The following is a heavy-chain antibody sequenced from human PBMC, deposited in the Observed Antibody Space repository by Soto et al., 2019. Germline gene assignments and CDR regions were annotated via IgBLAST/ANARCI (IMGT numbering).Heavy chain of an antibody. CDR2: ISWDGGST. Sequence: GGSLRLSCAASGFTFDDYTMHWVRQAPGKGLEWVSLISWDGGSTYYADSVKGRFTISRDNSKNSLYLQMDSLRAEDTAVYYCARDQEAGSFFPYYYGMDVWGQGTTVTVSS. V-gene: IGHV3-43*01. D-gene: IGHD6-13*01. J-gene: IGHJ6*02. CDR3: ARDQEAGSFFPYYYGMDV. CDR1: GFTFDDYT.